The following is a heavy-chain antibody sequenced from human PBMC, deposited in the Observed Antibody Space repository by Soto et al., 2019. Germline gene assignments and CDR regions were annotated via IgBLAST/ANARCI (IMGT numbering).Heavy chain of an antibody. V-gene: IGHV3-23*01. CDR3: AKESGWGVYAIVQTNVDY. CDR2: ISGSGGST. J-gene: IGHJ4*02. D-gene: IGHD2-8*01. Sequence: EVQLLESGGGLVQPGGSLRLSCAASGFTFSSYAMSWVRQAPGKGREWVSAISGSGGSTYYADSVKGRFTISRDNSKNTLYLQMNSLRAEDTAVYYCAKESGWGVYAIVQTNVDYWGQGTLVTVSS. CDR1: GFTFSSYA.